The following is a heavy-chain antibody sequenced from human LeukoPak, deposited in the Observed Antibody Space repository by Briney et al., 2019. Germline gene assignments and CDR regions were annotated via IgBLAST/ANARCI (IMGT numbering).Heavy chain of an antibody. CDR1: GCTFSSYA. J-gene: IGHJ5*02. CDR2: IIPIFGTA. V-gene: IGHV1-69*13. CDR3: ARDVVPAALGNWFDP. Sequence: SSVKVSCKASGCTFSSYAISWVRQAPGQGLEWMGGIIPIFGTAHYAQKFQGRVTITADESTSTAYMALGSLRSEDTAVYYCARDVVPAALGNWFDPWGQGTLVTVSS. D-gene: IGHD2-2*01.